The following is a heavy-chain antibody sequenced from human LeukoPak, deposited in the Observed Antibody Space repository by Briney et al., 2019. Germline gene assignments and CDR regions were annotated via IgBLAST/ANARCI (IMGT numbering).Heavy chain of an antibody. J-gene: IGHJ4*02. CDR3: ARVRLGVPAYPLDY. D-gene: IGHD2-2*01. CDR1: GFTFSNYW. CDR2: INTDGSRI. V-gene: IGHV3-74*01. Sequence: GGSLRLSCAASGFTFSNYWMHWVRQAPGKGLVWVSRINTDGSRITYADSVKGRFTISRDNSKNTLYLQMNSLRAEDTAVYYCARVRLGVPAYPLDYWGQGTLVTVSS.